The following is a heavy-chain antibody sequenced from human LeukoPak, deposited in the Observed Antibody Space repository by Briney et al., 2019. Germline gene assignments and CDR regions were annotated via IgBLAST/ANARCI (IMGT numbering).Heavy chain of an antibody. J-gene: IGHJ4*02. D-gene: IGHD1-26*01. V-gene: IGHV4-59*01. Sequence: PSETLSLTCTVSGGSISSYYWSWIRQPPGKGLEWIGYIIYTGTTDYNPSLKSRVTISVDTSKNQFSLKVSSVTAADTAVYYCARDSVVGAQFDYWGQGTLVTVSS. CDR1: GGSISSYY. CDR3: ARDSVVGAQFDY. CDR2: IIYTGTT.